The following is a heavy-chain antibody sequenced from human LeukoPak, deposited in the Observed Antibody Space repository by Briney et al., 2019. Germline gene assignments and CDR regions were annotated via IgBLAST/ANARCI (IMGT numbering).Heavy chain of an antibody. D-gene: IGHD2-21*02. V-gene: IGHV1-2*02. CDR1: GYTFTGYY. Sequence: GASVKVSCKASGYTFTGYYMHWVRQAPGQGLEWMGWINPNSGGTNYAQKFQGRVTMTRDTSISTAYMELSRLRSDDTAVYYCARPGIAVAGVAYCGGDCYSFSYWGQGTLVTVSS. CDR2: INPNSGGT. CDR3: ARPGIAVAGVAYCGGDCYSFSY. J-gene: IGHJ4*02.